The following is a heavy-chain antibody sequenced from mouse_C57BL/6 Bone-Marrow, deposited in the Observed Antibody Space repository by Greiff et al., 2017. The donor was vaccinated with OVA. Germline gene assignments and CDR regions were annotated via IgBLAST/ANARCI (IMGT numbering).Heavy chain of an antibody. CDR2: ISRGSSTI. D-gene: IGHD1-2*01. J-gene: IGHJ3*01. CDR3: ARGTTAAY. Sequence: EVKLMASGGGLVKPGGSLKLSCAASGFTFSDYGMHWVRQAPEKGLEWVAYISRGSSTIYYADTVKGRFTISRDNAKNTLFLQMTSLGSEDTAMYYCARGTTAAYWGQGTLVTVSA. CDR1: GFTFSDYG. V-gene: IGHV5-17*01.